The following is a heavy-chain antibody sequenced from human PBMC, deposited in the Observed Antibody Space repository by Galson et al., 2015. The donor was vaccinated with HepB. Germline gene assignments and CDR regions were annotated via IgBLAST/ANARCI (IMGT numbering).Heavy chain of an antibody. CDR3: ARDYDSSGYYYVRCRRAFDI. J-gene: IGHJ3*02. V-gene: IGHV6-1*01. CDR1: GDSVSSNSAA. D-gene: IGHD3-22*01. CDR2: TYYRSKWYN. Sequence: CAISGDSVSSNSAAWNWIRQSPSRGLEWLGRTYYRSKWYNDYAVSVKSRITINPDTSKNQFSLQLNSVTPEDTAVYYCARDYDSSGYYYVRCRRAFDIWGQGTMVTVSS.